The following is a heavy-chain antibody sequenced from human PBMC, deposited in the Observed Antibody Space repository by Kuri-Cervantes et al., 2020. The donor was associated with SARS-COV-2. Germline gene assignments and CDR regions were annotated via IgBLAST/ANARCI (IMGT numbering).Heavy chain of an antibody. D-gene: IGHD6-19*01. CDR1: GYTFTSYD. V-gene: IGHV1-8*01. Sequence: ASVKVSCKASGYTFTSYDINWVRQATGQGLEWMGWMNPNSGNTGYAQKLQVRVTMTTDTSTSTAYMELRSLRSDDTAVYYCARCIAVAESDYWGQGTLVTVSS. J-gene: IGHJ4*02. CDR2: MNPNSGNT. CDR3: ARCIAVAESDY.